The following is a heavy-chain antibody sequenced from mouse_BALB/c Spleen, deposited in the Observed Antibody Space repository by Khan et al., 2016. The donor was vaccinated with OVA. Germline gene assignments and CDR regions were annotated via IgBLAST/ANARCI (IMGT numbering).Heavy chain of an antibody. CDR1: GYSITSGYG. CDR3: ARTARIKY. V-gene: IGHV3-2*02. D-gene: IGHD1-2*01. CDR2: ISYSGRT. Sequence: EVQLQESGPGLVKPSQSLSLTCTVTGYSITSGYGWNWIRQFPGNKLEWMGYISYSGRTNYNPSLKSRISTTRATSKNQFFLQLNSVTTEDTATYYCARTARIKYWGQGTTLTVAS. J-gene: IGHJ2*01.